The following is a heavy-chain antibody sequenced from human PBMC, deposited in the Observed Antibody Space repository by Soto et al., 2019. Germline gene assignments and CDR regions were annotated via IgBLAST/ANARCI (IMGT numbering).Heavy chain of an antibody. J-gene: IGHJ5*02. CDR1: GFTFSDYW. V-gene: IGHV3-74*01. CDR3: ARVKLGSYDWFDP. D-gene: IGHD3-16*01. CDR2: INPDGSRT. Sequence: EVQLVESGGSLVQPGGSLRLSCAASGFTFSDYWMHWVRLVPGKGLLWVSRINPDGSRTNYADSVKGRFATYRDNAKNTVYLQMNSLRAEDTAVYYCARVKLGSYDWFDPWGQGTLVTVSS.